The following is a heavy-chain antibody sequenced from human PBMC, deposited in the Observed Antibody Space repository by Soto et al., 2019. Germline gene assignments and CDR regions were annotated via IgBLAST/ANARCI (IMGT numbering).Heavy chain of an antibody. D-gene: IGHD6-6*01. CDR2: ISSGGGSP. J-gene: IGHJ4*02. V-gene: IGHV3-23*01. CDR3: AKGDGRIVPRHFDY. CDR1: GFTFSNYA. Sequence: EVQLLDSGGGLVQPGGSLRLSCAASGFTFSNYAMSWVRQAPGKGLEWVSGISSGGGSPYNADSVKGQFTISRDNSKKTLYLQMNSLRAEDTAGYYCAKGDGRIVPRHFDYWGQGTLVTVSS.